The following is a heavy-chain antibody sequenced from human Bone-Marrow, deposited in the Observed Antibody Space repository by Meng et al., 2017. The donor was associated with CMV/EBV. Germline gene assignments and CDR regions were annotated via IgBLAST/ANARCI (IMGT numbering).Heavy chain of an antibody. V-gene: IGHV3-30*02. CDR3: AKVEGSYAADY. D-gene: IGHD3-16*01. J-gene: IGHJ4*02. Sequence: GGPLRLSCAASGFTFSYYSMNWVRQAPGKGLEWVAFIRYNGEDEYYADSVKGRFTISRDNSKSTLYLQMNSLRAEDTGVYYCAKVEGSYAADYWGQGTLVTVSS. CDR1: GFTFSYYS. CDR2: IRYNGEDE.